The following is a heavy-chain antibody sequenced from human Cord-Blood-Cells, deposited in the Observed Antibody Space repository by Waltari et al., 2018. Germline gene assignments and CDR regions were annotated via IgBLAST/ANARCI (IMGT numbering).Heavy chain of an antibody. CDR1: GFTFSSYW. J-gene: IGHJ4*02. CDR2: IKQDGSEK. V-gene: IGHV3-7*01. Sequence: EVQLVESGGGLVQPGGSLRLSCAASGFTFSSYWMSWVRQAPGKGLEWVANIKQDGSEKYYVDSVKGRFTISRDNAKNSLYRQMNSLRAEDTAVYYCARYYGGNYFDYWGQGTLVTVSS. CDR3: ARYYGGNYFDY. D-gene: IGHD4-17*01.